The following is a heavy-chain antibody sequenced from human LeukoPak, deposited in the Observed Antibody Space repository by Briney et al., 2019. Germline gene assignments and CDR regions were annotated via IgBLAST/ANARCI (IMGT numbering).Heavy chain of an antibody. Sequence: PSETLSLTCTVSGGSISSYYWSWIRQPPGKGLEWIGSIYYSGSTYYNPSLKSRVTISVDTSKNQFSLKLSSVTAADTAVYYCASEALSVAGYNYWGQGTLVTVSS. CDR2: IYYSGST. CDR1: GGSISSYY. D-gene: IGHD6-19*01. J-gene: IGHJ4*02. V-gene: IGHV4-59*12. CDR3: ASEALSVAGYNY.